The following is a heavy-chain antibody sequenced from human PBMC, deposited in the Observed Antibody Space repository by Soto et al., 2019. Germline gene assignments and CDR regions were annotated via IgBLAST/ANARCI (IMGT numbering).Heavy chain of an antibody. J-gene: IGHJ4*02. CDR2: IYYSGST. CDR3: ARGRSAQQWLVLDY. CDR1: GGSISSSSYY. Sequence: QLQLQESGPGLVKPSETLSLTCTVSGGSISSSSYYWGWIRQPPGKGLEWIGSIYYSGSTYYNPSLKSRVTISVDTSKNQFSLKLSSVTAADTAVYYCARGRSAQQWLVLDYWGQGTLVTVSS. D-gene: IGHD6-19*01. V-gene: IGHV4-39*01.